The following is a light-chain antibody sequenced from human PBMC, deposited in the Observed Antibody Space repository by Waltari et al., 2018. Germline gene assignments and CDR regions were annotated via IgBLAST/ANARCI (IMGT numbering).Light chain of an antibody. CDR3: CSYAGGSTWV. CDR2: EGS. V-gene: IGLV2-23*01. CDR1: SSDVGTYNL. Sequence: QSALTQPASVSGSPGQSITIPCTGTSSDVGTYNLVSWYQQHPGKAPKLMIYEGSKRPSGVSNRFFGSKSGNTASLTISGLQAEDEADYYCCSYAGGSTWVFGGGTKLTVL. J-gene: IGLJ3*02.